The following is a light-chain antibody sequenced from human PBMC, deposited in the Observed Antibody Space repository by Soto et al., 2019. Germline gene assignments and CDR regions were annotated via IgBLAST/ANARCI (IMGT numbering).Light chain of an antibody. Sequence: EIVLTQSPGTLSLSPGERATLSCRASQSVSNNYLAWYQQKPGQAPRLLIYGASNRATGIPDRFSGSGSGTEFTLAISSLQSEDVAVYNCQHYNNWPPWTFGQATKVDIK. V-gene: IGKV3D-15*01. CDR1: QSVSNN. J-gene: IGKJ1*01. CDR3: QHYNNWPPWT. CDR2: GAS.